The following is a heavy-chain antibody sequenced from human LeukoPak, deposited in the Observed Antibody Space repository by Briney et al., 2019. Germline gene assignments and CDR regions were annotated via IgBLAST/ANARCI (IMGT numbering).Heavy chain of an antibody. D-gene: IGHD3-16*02. Sequence: GGSLRLSCAASGFTFSSYGMHWVRQAPGKGLEWVAVIWYDGSNKYYADSVKGRFTISRDNSKNTLYLQMNSLRAEDTAVYYCARESNDYVWGSYRLNYWGQGNLVTVSS. CDR3: ARESNDYVWGSYRLNY. V-gene: IGHV3-33*01. CDR1: GFTFSSYG. J-gene: IGHJ4*02. CDR2: IWYDGSNK.